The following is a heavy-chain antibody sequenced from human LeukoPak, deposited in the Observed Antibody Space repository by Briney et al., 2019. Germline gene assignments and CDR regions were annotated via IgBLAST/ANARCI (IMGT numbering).Heavy chain of an antibody. J-gene: IGHJ6*02. Sequence: ASVTVSCTASGYTFTSYAMNWVRQAPGQGLEWMGWVNTNTGNPTNAQGFTGRFVFSLDTSVSTAYLQISSLKAEDTAVYYCARVRYSGYGIPSGGMDVWGQGTTVTVSS. CDR2: VNTNTGNP. CDR1: GYTFTSYA. V-gene: IGHV7-4-1*02. D-gene: IGHD5-12*01. CDR3: ARVRYSGYGIPSGGMDV.